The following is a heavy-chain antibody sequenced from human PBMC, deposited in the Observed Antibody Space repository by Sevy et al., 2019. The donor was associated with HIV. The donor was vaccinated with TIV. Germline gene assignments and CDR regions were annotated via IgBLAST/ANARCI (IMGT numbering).Heavy chain of an antibody. V-gene: IGHV4-61*01. D-gene: IGHD6-6*01. CDR3: ARVDAARRFDY. CDR2: IDYSGAT. J-gene: IGHJ4*02. Sequence: SETLSLTCTISDGSVSSGSYDWSLIRQPPGKGLEWIGYIDYSGATNYNPSLKSRVSIAVATSKNQFSLKLSSVTATDTAVYYCARVDAARRFDYWGQGTLVTVSS. CDR1: DGSVSSGSYD.